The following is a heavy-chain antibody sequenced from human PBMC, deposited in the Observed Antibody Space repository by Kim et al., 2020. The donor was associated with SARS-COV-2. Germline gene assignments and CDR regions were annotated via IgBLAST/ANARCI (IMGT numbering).Heavy chain of an antibody. CDR2: ISYDGSDK. CDR1: GFTFSSYG. V-gene: IGHV3-30*18. Sequence: GGSLRLSCAASGFTFSSYGMHWVRQAPGKGLEWVAVISYDGSDKYYADSVKGRFTISRDNSKNTLYLQMNSLRAEDTAVYYCAKNWNYVYFYMDVWGKGTTVTVSS. CDR3: AKNWNYVYFYMDV. D-gene: IGHD1-1*01. J-gene: IGHJ6*03.